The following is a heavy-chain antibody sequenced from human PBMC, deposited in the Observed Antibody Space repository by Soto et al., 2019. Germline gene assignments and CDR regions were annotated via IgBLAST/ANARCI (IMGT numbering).Heavy chain of an antibody. CDR2: ISAYNGNT. CDR3: ARGVDTAMVTSWFDP. J-gene: IGHJ5*02. D-gene: IGHD5-18*01. V-gene: IGHV1-18*01. CDR1: GYTFTSYG. Sequence: ASVKVSCKASGYTFTSYGISWVRQAPGQGLEWMGWISAYNGNTNYAQKLQGRVTMTTDTSTSTAYMELRSLRSDDTAVYYCARGVDTAMVTSWFDPWGQGTLVTAPQ.